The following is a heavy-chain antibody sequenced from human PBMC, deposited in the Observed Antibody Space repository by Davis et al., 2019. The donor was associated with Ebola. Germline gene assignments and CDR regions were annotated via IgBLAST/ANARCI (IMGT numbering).Heavy chain of an antibody. J-gene: IGHJ3*02. CDR1: GYSFTNYW. D-gene: IGHD6-19*01. Sequence: KVSCKGSGYSFTNYWIGWVRQMPGKGLGWMGIIYPGDSDTRYSPSFQGQVTISADKSISTAYLQWSSLKASDTAMYYCAKSRVAGTNDAFDIWGQGTMVTVSS. V-gene: IGHV5-51*01. CDR3: AKSRVAGTNDAFDI. CDR2: IYPGDSDT.